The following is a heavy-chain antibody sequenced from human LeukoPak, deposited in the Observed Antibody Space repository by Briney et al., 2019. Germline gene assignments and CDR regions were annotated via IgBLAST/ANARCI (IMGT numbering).Heavy chain of an antibody. V-gene: IGHV4-39*07. CDR2: IYYSGST. CDR1: GGSISSSSYY. Sequence: PSETLSFTCTVSGGSISSSSYYWGWIRQPPGKGLEWIGSIYYSGSTYYNPSLKSRVTISVDTSKNQFSLKLSSVTAADTAVYYCARGQNSNIAAAGKQLDYWGQGTLVTVSS. D-gene: IGHD6-13*01. J-gene: IGHJ4*02. CDR3: ARGQNSNIAAAGKQLDY.